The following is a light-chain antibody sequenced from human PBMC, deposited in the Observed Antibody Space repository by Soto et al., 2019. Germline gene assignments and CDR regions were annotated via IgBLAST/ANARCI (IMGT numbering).Light chain of an antibody. J-gene: IGKJ3*01. V-gene: IGKV1-9*01. CDR1: QGISSF. CDR2: GAS. Sequence: IQLTQSPSSLSASVGDRVTITCRASQGISSFLAWYQQKPGKAPKLLIYGASTLQSGVPSRFSGSGSGTDFTLTIGSLQPDDFATYYCQQLNSFPIPFGPWTKVDIK. CDR3: QQLNSFPIP.